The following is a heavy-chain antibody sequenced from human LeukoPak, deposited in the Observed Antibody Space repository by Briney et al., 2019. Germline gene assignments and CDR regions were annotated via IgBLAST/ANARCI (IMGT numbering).Heavy chain of an antibody. CDR1: GYTFTGYY. CDR3: ARGWRAYYDH. J-gene: IGHJ4*02. V-gene: IGHV1-18*04. Sequence: GASVKVSCKASGYTFTGYYMHWVRQAPGQGLEWMGWISVYNGNTNYAQKLQGRVTMTTDTSTSTAYMELRSLRSDDTAVYYCARGWRAYYDHWGQGTLVTVSS. CDR2: ISVYNGNT. D-gene: IGHD2-15*01.